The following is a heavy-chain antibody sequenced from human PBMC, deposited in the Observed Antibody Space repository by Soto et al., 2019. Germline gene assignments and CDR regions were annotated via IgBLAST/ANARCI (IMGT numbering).Heavy chain of an antibody. D-gene: IGHD6-6*01. V-gene: IGHV1-46*01. J-gene: IGHJ3*02. CDR3: ASSSRMDYAFDI. Sequence: ASVKVSCKASGYTFTSYYMHWVRQAPGQGLGWMGIINPSGGSTSYAQKFQGRVTMTRDTSTSTVYMELSSLRSEDTAVYYCASSSRMDYAFDIWGQGTMVTVSS. CDR1: GYTFTSYY. CDR2: INPSGGST.